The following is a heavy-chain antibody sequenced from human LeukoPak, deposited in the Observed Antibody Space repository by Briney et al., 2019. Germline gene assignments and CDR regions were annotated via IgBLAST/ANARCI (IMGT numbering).Heavy chain of an antibody. CDR3: AKDMAVAGTGFDY. V-gene: IGHV3-9*01. J-gene: IGHJ4*02. Sequence: GGSLRLSCAASGFTFDDYAMHWVRHAPGKGLEWVSGISWNSGSIGYADSVKGRFTISRDNAKNSLYLQMNSLRAEDTALYYCAKDMAVAGTGFDYWGQGTLVTVSS. CDR1: GFTFDDYA. CDR2: ISWNSGSI. D-gene: IGHD6-19*01.